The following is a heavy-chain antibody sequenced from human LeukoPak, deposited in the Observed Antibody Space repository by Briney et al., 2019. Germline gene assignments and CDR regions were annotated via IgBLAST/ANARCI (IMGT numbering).Heavy chain of an antibody. J-gene: IGHJ3*02. Sequence: GGSLRLSXAASGFTVSSNYMSWVRQAPGKGLEWVSVIYSGGSTYYADSVKGRFTISRDSSKNTLYLQMNSLRAEDTAVYYCARDLSGSYYGAFDIWGQGTMVTVSS. CDR3: ARDLSGSYYGAFDI. CDR1: GFTVSSNY. V-gene: IGHV3-66*02. CDR2: IYSGGST. D-gene: IGHD1-26*01.